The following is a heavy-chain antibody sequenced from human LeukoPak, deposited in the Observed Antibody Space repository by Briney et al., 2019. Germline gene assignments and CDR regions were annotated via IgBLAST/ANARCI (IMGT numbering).Heavy chain of an antibody. CDR1: GGTFSSYA. J-gene: IGHJ5*02. V-gene: IGHV1-69*13. CDR2: IIPIFGTA. Sequence: ASVTVSCTASGGTFSSYAISWVRQAPGQGLEWMGGIIPIFGTANYAQKFQGRVTITADESTSTAYMELSSLRSEDTAVYYCARSYGSGSYPSNNWFDPWGQGTLVTVSS. CDR3: ARSYGSGSYPSNNWFDP. D-gene: IGHD3-10*01.